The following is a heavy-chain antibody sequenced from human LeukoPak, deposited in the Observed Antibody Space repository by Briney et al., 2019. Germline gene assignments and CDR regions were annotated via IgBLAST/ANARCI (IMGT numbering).Heavy chain of an antibody. D-gene: IGHD3-10*01. CDR3: ARDPGVREFDY. CDR1: GFTFSRYA. Sequence: PGRSLRLSCAASGFTFSRYAMHWVRQAPGKGLEWVAVISYDGSNKYYADSVKGRFTISRDNSKNTLYLQMNSLRAEDTAVYYCARDPGVREFDYWGQGTLVTVSS. J-gene: IGHJ4*02. V-gene: IGHV3-30*04. CDR2: ISYDGSNK.